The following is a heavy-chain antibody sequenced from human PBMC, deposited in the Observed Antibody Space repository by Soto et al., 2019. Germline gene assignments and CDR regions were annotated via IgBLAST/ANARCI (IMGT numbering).Heavy chain of an antibody. CDR3: AIDAFDYDTTGYHSDY. J-gene: IGHJ4*02. D-gene: IGHD3-22*01. V-gene: IGHV3-48*02. Sequence: EVQLVESGGGLVQPGGSLRLSCGASGFTFSNFHMNWVRQAPGKGLEWVSYISSSGSTTYYADSVKGRFTISRDNARNSLFLQMSSLRDEDTAVYYCAIDAFDYDTTGYHSDYWGQGTLVTVSS. CDR1: GFTFSNFH. CDR2: ISSSGSTT.